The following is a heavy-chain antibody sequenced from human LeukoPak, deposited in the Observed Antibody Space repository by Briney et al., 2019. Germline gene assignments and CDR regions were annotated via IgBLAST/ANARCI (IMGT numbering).Heavy chain of an antibody. V-gene: IGHV3-30*02. CDR2: IRYDGSNK. CDR3: AKDRGSGSYYFIYYFDY. CDR1: GFTFSSYA. J-gene: IGHJ4*02. Sequence: GGSLRLSCAASGFTFSSYAMYWVRQAPGKGLEWVAFIRYDGSNKYYADSVKGRFTISRDNSKNTLYLQMNSLRAEDTAVYYCAKDRGSGSYYFIYYFDYWGQGTLVTVSS. D-gene: IGHD1-26*01.